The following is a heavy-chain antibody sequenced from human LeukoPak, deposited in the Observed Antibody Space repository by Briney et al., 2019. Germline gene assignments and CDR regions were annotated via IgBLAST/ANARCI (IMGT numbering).Heavy chain of an antibody. CDR2: IYYSGST. CDR3: ARGFRGYDSWYGMDV. CDR1: GGSISSYY. D-gene: IGHD5-12*01. J-gene: IGHJ6*02. Sequence: SETLSLTCTVSGGSISSYYWGWIRQPPGKGLEWIGYIYYSGSTNYNPSLKSRVTISVDTSKNQFSLKLSSVTAADTAVYYCARGFRGYDSWYGMDVWGQGTTVTVSS. V-gene: IGHV4-59*01.